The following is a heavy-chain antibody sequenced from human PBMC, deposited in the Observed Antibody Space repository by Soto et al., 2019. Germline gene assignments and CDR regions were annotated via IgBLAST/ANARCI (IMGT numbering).Heavy chain of an antibody. CDR2: IIPILGIA. J-gene: IGHJ6*02. CDR1: GGTFSSYT. D-gene: IGHD2-15*01. V-gene: IGHV1-69*02. CDR3: ARGRVVAATRYYYYGMDV. Sequence: QVQLVQSGAEVKKPGSSVKVSCKASGGTFSSYTISWVRQAPGQGLEWMGRIIPILGIANYAQKFQGRVTITADNSTSTAYRELSSLRSEDTAVYYCARGRVVAATRYYYYGMDVWGQGTTVTVSS.